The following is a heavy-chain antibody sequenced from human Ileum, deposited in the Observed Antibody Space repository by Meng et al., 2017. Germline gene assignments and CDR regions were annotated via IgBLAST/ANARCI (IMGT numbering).Heavy chain of an antibody. CDR2: INTNTGNP. V-gene: IGHV7-4-1*02. D-gene: IGHD1-26*01. Sequence: QVQLVQSGSELKKPGHAGKDSCKASRYTFTNYDINWVRQAPGQGLEWMGWINTNTGNPTYAQGFTGRFVFSLDTSVNTAHLQISTLTAEDTAVYYCATSGGGFDYWGQGALVTVSS. J-gene: IGHJ4*02. CDR1: RYTFTNYD. CDR3: ATSGGGFDY.